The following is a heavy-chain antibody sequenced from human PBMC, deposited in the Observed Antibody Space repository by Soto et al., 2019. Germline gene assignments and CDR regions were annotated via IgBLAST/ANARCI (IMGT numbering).Heavy chain of an antibody. Sequence: EVQLVESGGGLVQPGGSLRLSCAASESIVSSNYMSWVRQAPGKGLEWVSVIYNGVSTYYADSVKGRFTTSRDNSKNMLYLQMNSLRAEDTAVYYCARDNAAVGIYGMDVWGQGTTVTVSS. V-gene: IGHV3-66*01. CDR2: IYNGVST. CDR1: ESIVSSNY. D-gene: IGHD6-13*01. J-gene: IGHJ6*02. CDR3: ARDNAAVGIYGMDV.